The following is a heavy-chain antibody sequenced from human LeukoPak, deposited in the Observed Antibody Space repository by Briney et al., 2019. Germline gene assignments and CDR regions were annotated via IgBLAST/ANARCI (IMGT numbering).Heavy chain of an antibody. Sequence: GGSLRRSCAASGFTVSSNYMSWVRQAPGKGLEWVSVIYSGGSTYYADSVKGRFTISRDNSKNTLYLQMNSLRAEDTAVYYCARDPYCSSTSCYGGYYYGIDVWGQGTTVTVSS. CDR2: IYSGGST. V-gene: IGHV3-66*02. CDR1: GFTVSSNY. J-gene: IGHJ6*02. D-gene: IGHD2-2*01. CDR3: ARDPYCSSTSCYGGYYYGIDV.